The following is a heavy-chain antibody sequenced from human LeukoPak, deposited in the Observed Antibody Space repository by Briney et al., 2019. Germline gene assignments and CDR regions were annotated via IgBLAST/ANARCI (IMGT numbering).Heavy chain of an antibody. CDR2: ISGSGGNT. Sequence: PGGSLRLSCAASGFAFSSYAMSWVRQAPGKGLEWVSAISGSGGNTHYADSVKGRFTISRDNSKNTLYLQMSSLRAEDTAIYYCAKVALNHYVWGSDRSPLGYWGQGTLVTVSS. V-gene: IGHV3-23*01. D-gene: IGHD3-16*02. CDR1: GFAFSSYA. CDR3: AKVALNHYVWGSDRSPLGY. J-gene: IGHJ4*02.